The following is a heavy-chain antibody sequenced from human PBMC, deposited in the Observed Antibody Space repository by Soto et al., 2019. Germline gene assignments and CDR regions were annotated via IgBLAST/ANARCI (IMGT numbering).Heavy chain of an antibody. D-gene: IGHD2-2*01. CDR1: GYTFTGYY. V-gene: IGHV1-2*06. Sequence: ASVKVSCKASGYTFTGYYMHWVRQAPGQGLEWMGRINPNSGGTNYAQKFQGRVTMTRDTSISTAYMELSRLRSDDTAVYYCARGRYCSSTSRYYYYGMDVWGQGTTVTVSS. J-gene: IGHJ6*02. CDR3: ARGRYCSSTSRYYYYGMDV. CDR2: INPNSGGT.